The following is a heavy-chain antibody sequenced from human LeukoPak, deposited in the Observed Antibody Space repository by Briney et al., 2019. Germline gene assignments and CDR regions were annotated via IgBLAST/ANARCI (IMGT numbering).Heavy chain of an antibody. J-gene: IGHJ4*02. CDR3: ARPKSGYSSSWLGY. D-gene: IGHD6-13*01. CDR2: IYPGDSDT. Sequence: GESLKISCKGSGYSFTTYWIGWVRPMPGKGLECLGVIYPGDSDTRYSPSFQGQVTISADKSISAAYLQWSSLKASDTAMYYCARPKSGYSSSWLGYWGQGTLVTVSS. V-gene: IGHV5-51*01. CDR1: GYSFTTYW.